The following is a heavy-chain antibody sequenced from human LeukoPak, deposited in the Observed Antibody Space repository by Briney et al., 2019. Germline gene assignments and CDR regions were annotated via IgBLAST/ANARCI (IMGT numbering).Heavy chain of an antibody. CDR3: ARDSMYSSSYYYYYMDV. V-gene: IGHV3-11*01. Sequence: GGSLRLSCAASGFTFSDYYMSWIRQAPGKGLEWVSYISSSGSTIYYADSVKGRFTISRDNAKNSLYLQMNSLRAEDTAVYYRARDSMYSSSYYYYYMDVWGKGTTVTVSS. D-gene: IGHD6-6*01. J-gene: IGHJ6*03. CDR2: ISSSGSTI. CDR1: GFTFSDYY.